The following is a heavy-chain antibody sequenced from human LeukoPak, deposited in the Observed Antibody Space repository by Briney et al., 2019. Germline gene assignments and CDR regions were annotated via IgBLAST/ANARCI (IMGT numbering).Heavy chain of an antibody. Sequence: PSETLSLTCTVSGGSISSHYWSWIRQPAGKGLEWIGRIYTSGSTNYNPSLKSRVTMSVDTSKNQFSLKLSSVTAADTAVYYCARELVGQYCSGGSCYNFYYYYYMDVWGKGTTVTVSS. D-gene: IGHD2-15*01. J-gene: IGHJ6*03. CDR1: GGSISSHY. CDR2: IYTSGST. V-gene: IGHV4-4*07. CDR3: ARELVGQYCSGGSCYNFYYYYYMDV.